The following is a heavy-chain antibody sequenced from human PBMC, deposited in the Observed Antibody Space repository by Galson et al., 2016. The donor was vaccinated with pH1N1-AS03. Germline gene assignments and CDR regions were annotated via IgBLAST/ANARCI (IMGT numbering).Heavy chain of an antibody. CDR2: IGSGGIPI. V-gene: IGHV3-48*02. CDR3: ARSVQYSFDY. D-gene: IGHD5/OR15-5a*01. Sequence: SLRLSCATSGFTFSTYSMDWVRQAPGRGLEWVSFIGSGGIPIYYADSVKGRFTISRDNARNSVYLQMNSLRDEDTAIYYCARSVQYSFDYWGQGILVTVSS. CDR1: GFTFSTYS. J-gene: IGHJ4*02.